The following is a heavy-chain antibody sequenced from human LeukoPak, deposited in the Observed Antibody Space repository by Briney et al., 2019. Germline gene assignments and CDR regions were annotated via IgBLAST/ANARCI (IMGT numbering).Heavy chain of an antibody. V-gene: IGHV1-46*03. Sequence: GASVKVSCKASGYTFTSYYMHWVRQAPGQGLEWIGIINPSGGSTSYAQKFQGRVTMTRDTSTSTAYMELSSLRSEDTAVYYCARDIAAAGNYYYYYMDVWGKGTTVTVSS. D-gene: IGHD6-13*01. CDR3: ARDIAAAGNYYYYYMDV. CDR2: INPSGGST. J-gene: IGHJ6*03. CDR1: GYTFTSYY.